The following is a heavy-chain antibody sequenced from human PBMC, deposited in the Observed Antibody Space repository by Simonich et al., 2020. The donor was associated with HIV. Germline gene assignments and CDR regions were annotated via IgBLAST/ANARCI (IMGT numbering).Heavy chain of an antibody. V-gene: IGHV1-18*01. CDR2: IRPYGGKT. Sequence: QVRLVQSGTEVKKPGASVKVSCKASGYTFTNYGITWVRQAPGQRLGWMGWIRPYGGKTHYYQNLQGRVTMTTDTSTSTAYMELRSLRSDDPAVYYCARGNPWFDYWGQGTLVTVSS. J-gene: IGHJ4*02. D-gene: IGHD1-1*01. CDR1: GYTFTNYG. CDR3: ARGNPWFDY.